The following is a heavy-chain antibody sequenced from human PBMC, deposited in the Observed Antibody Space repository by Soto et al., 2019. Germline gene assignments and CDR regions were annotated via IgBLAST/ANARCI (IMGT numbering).Heavy chain of an antibody. CDR1: GGSISNYY. D-gene: IGHD5-18*01. V-gene: IGHV4-59*08. J-gene: IGHJ4*02. CDR2: IYYSGST. Sequence: SETLSLTCIVSGGSISNYYWSWIRQPPGKGLEWIGYIYYSGSTNYNPSLTSRVTISVDTSKNQFSLKMSSVTAADTAVYYCARHRYSYGVYYFDYWGQGTLVTVSS. CDR3: ARHRYSYGVYYFDY.